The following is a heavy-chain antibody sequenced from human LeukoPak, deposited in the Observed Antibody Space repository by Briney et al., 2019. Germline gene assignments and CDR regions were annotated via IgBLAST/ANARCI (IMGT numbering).Heavy chain of an antibody. CDR3: ARDPADSGWYFDH. CDR1: GFTFSDYR. Sequence: GGSLRLSCVASGFTFSDYRMAWVRQAPGKGLEWVSYISRSGSIIYYADSVKGRFIVSRDNAKNSLYLQMNSLRDEDTAVYYCARDPADSGWYFDHWGPGSLVTASS. V-gene: IGHV3-48*02. D-gene: IGHD6-19*01. CDR2: ISRSGSII. J-gene: IGHJ4*02.